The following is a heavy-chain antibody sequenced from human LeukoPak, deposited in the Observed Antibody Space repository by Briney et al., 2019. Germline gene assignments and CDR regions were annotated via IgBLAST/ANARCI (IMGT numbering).Heavy chain of an antibody. CDR1: GGSVSSGIYY. CDR3: ARMRHGDYFDY. V-gene: IGHV4-61*01. CDR2: ISYSGTT. J-gene: IGHJ4*02. D-gene: IGHD4-17*01. Sequence: PSETLSLTCTVSGGSVSSGIYYWSWFGQPPGKPLEWIGYISYSGTTNYNPSLKSRVTISVDTSKNQFSLKLTSVTAADTAVYYCARMRHGDYFDYWGQGTLVTVSS.